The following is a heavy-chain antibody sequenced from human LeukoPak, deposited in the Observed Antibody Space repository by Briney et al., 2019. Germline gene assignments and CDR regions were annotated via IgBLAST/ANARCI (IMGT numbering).Heavy chain of an antibody. V-gene: IGHV4-59*01. J-gene: IGHJ4*02. D-gene: IGHD3-22*01. Sequence: PSETLSLTCTVSGASFNRYIWSWIRQPPGKGLEWIGYIHYIGTTNYNPSLKSRVTISVDSSKNQFSLRLSSVTAADTAVYYCARTYDRDGYYAIGYWGQGTLVTVSS. CDR1: GASFNRYI. CDR2: IHYIGTT. CDR3: ARTYDRDGYYAIGY.